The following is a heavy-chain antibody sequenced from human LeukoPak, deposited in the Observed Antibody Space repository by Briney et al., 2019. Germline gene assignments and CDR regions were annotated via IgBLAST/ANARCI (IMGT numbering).Heavy chain of an antibody. CDR3: AREREDWGLAFDY. J-gene: IGHJ4*02. V-gene: IGHV3-53*01. D-gene: IGHD3/OR15-3a*01. CDR1: GFTISTYY. Sequence: GGSLRLSCAASGFTISTYYMSWVRQAPGKGLEWVSVIYSGGGTSYADSVKGRFTISRDNSKNTLFLQMNSLRAEDTAVYYCAREREDWGLAFDYWGQGTLVTVSS. CDR2: IYSGGGT.